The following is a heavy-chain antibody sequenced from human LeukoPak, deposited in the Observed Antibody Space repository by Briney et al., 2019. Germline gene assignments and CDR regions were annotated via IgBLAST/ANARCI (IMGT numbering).Heavy chain of an antibody. CDR2: ISSDGNTQ. D-gene: IGHD2-15*01. V-gene: IGHV3-30*04. J-gene: IGHJ4*02. Sequence: PGTSLRLSCVASGFTFTDYAFNWVRQTPGKGMEWVAIISSDGNTQSYADPLKGRFTISRDNAKNSLYLQINSLRADDTAVYYCARPELPGWSVLFDFWGQGTLVTVSS. CDR3: ARPELPGWSVLFDF. CDR1: GFTFTDYA.